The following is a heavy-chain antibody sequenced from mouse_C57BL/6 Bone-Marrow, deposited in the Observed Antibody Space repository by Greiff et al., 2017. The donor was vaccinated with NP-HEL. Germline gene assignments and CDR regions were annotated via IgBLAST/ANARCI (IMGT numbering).Heavy chain of an antibody. CDR3: ARSIYYYGSSYGDYFDY. CDR2: INPSSGYT. J-gene: IGHJ2*01. V-gene: IGHV1-7*01. D-gene: IGHD1-1*01. Sequence: VQLVESGAELAKPGASVKLSCKASGYTFTSYWMHWVKQRPGQGLEWIGYINPSSGYTKYNQKFKDKVTLTADKSSSTAYMQLSSLTYEDSAVYYCARSIYYYGSSYGDYFDYWGQGTTLTVSS. CDR1: GYTFTSYW.